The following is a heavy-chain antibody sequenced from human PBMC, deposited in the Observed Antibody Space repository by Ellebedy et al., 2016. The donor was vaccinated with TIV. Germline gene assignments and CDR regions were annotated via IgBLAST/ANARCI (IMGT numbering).Heavy chain of an antibody. J-gene: IGHJ4*02. Sequence: LRLSCAISGDTVSNISAAWNWIRQSPSRGFEWLGMTFYRSNWNYEYAMSVKSRATINPDTSKNQFSLQLSSVTPEDTAIYFCAGAGYWGQGTLVTVSS. CDR2: TFYRSNWNY. D-gene: IGHD3-16*01. V-gene: IGHV6-1*01. CDR3: AGAGY. CDR1: GDTVSNISAA.